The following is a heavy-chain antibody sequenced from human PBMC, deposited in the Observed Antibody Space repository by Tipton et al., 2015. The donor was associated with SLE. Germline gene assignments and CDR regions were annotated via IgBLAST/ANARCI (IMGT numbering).Heavy chain of an antibody. V-gene: IGHV4-61*02. Sequence: TLSLTCTVSGGSISSGSYYWSWIRQPAGKGLEWIGRIYTSGSTNYNPSLKSRVTISVDTSKNQFSLKLSSVTAADTAVYYCASQNGEGYCSGGSCPGDWGQGTLVTVSS. CDR3: ASQNGEGYCSGGSCPGD. J-gene: IGHJ4*02. CDR2: IYTSGST. CDR1: GGSISSGSYY. D-gene: IGHD2-15*01.